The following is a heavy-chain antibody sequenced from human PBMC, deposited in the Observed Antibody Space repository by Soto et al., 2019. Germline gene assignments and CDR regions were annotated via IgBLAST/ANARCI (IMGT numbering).Heavy chain of an antibody. CDR2: INAGNGNT. V-gene: IGHV1-3*05. Sequence: QVQLVQSGAEEKKPGASVKVSCKASGYTFTSYAIHWVRQAPGQRLEWMGWINAGNGNTKYSQKFQGRVTITRDTCASTAYMELSSLRSEDTAVYCCAWSIVVVTALDYWGQGTLVTVSS. J-gene: IGHJ4*02. CDR3: AWSIVVVTALDY. CDR1: GYTFTSYA. D-gene: IGHD2-21*02.